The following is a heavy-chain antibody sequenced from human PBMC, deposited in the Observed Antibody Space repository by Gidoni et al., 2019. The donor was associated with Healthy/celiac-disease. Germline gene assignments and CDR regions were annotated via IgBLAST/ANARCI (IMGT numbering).Heavy chain of an antibody. CDR1: GFTFSSYA. J-gene: IGHJ4*02. Sequence: EVQLLESGGGLVQPGGSLRFSCAASGFTFSSYAMSWVRQAPGQGLEWVSAISGSGGSTYYADSVKGRFTISRDNSKNTLYLQMNSLRAEDTAVYYCAKLGGGVGLLVYWGQGTLVTVSS. CDR2: ISGSGGST. CDR3: AKLGGGVGLLVY. D-gene: IGHD3-16*01. V-gene: IGHV3-23*01.